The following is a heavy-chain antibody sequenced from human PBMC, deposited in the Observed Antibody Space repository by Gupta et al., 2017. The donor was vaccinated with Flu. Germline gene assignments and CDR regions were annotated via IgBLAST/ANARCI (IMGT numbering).Heavy chain of an antibody. CDR3: AREFYDSGWWGLDY. V-gene: IGHV3-74*01. Sequence: EVQLWESGGGSVQTGWSLRLSCAASGFSLGQYCIHWVRQAPGKGLIWVARTHPDARWTAYADSVRGRFIISRDNAQSMVHLQMNSLRAEDTGIYHCAREFYDSGWWGLDYWGLGTVVTVSS. CDR1: GFSLGQYC. CDR2: THPDARWT. J-gene: IGHJ4*02. D-gene: IGHD6-13*01.